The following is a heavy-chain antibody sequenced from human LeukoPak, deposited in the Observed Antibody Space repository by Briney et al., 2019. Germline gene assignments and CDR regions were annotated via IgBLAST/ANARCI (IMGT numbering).Heavy chain of an antibody. CDR1: GFTFSSYG. D-gene: IGHD6-19*01. CDR2: ISSNGGST. V-gene: IGHV3-64*01. J-gene: IGHJ4*02. CDR3: ARARAYSSGWYYFDY. Sequence: PGGSLRLSCAASGFTFSSYGMHWVRQAPGKGLECVSVISSNGGSTYYANSVKGRFTISRDNSKNTLYLQMGSLRAEDMAVYYCARARAYSSGWYYFDYWGQGTLVTVSS.